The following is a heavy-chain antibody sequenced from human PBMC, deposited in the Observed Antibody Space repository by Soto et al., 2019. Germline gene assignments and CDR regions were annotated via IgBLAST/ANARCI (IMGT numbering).Heavy chain of an antibody. V-gene: IGHV3-21*01. CDR2: ISSSGYI. CDR1: GFNFNSYT. D-gene: IGHD2-15*01. J-gene: IGHJ6*02. CDR3: ARDCGGGSCYPGMDV. Sequence: GGSLRLSCAASGFNFNSYTINWVRQAPGKRLEWLSSISSSGYIFSTDSVRGRFTISRDNAKNSVYLQINSLRAEDTAVYFCARDCGGGSCYPGMDVWGQGTTVTVSS.